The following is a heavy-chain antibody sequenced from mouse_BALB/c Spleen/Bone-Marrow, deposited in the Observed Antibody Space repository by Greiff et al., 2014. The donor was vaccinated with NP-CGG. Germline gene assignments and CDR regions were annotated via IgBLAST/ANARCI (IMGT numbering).Heavy chain of an antibody. CDR3: AREGVYYGSFAY. CDR2: ISYSGST. D-gene: IGHD1-1*01. Sequence: EVKVEESGPGLVKPSQSLSLTCTVTGYSITSDYAWNWIRQFPGNKLEWMGYISYSGSTSYNPSLKSRISITRDTSKNQFFLQLNSVTTEDTATYYCAREGVYYGSFAYWGQGTLVTVSA. CDR1: GYSITSDYA. J-gene: IGHJ3*01. V-gene: IGHV3-2*02.